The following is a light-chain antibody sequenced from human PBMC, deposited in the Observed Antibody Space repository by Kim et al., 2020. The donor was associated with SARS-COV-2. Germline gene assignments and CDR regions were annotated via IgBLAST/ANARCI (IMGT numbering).Light chain of an antibody. V-gene: IGKV3-11*01. Sequence: EIVLTQSPAILSLSPGERATLSRRASQSVSSYLAWYQQKPGQAPRLLIYDASNRATGIPARFSGSGSGTDFTLTISSLEPEDFAVYYCQHRSNWPLTFGGGTKVDIK. CDR2: DAS. J-gene: IGKJ4*01. CDR3: QHRSNWPLT. CDR1: QSVSSY.